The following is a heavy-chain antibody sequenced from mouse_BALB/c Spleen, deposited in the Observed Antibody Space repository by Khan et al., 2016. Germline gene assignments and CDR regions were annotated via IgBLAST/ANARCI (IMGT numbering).Heavy chain of an antibody. CDR2: ITYSGST. V-gene: IGHV3-8*02. CDR1: GDSITSGY. J-gene: IGHJ4*01. Sequence: EVQLQESGPSLVKPSQTLSLTCSVTGDSITSGYWNWIRKFPGIKLEYMGYITYSGSTYYNPSLKSRISITRDTSKNQYFLQLISVTTEDTATYYCARYDGSSYMRGMDYWGQGTSVTVSS. CDR3: ARYDGSSYMRGMDY. D-gene: IGHD1-1*01.